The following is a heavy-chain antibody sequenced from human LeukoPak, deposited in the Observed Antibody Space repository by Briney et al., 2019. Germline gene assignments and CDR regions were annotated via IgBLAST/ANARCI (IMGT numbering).Heavy chain of an antibody. Sequence: GGSLRLSCAASGFTFSSYGMHWVRQAPGKGLEWVAFIRYDRSNKYYADSVKGGFTISRDNSKNTLYPQMNSLRPEDTAVYYCAKGLQYSSSWYNSLDAEYFQHWGQGTLVTVSS. CDR3: AKGLQYSSSWYNSLDAEYFQH. V-gene: IGHV3-30*02. J-gene: IGHJ1*01. D-gene: IGHD6-13*01. CDR2: IRYDRSNK. CDR1: GFTFSSYG.